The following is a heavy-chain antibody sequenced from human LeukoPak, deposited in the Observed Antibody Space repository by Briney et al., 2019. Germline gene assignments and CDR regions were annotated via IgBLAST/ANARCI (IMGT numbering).Heavy chain of an antibody. CDR2: IYYSGST. V-gene: IGHV4-31*03. J-gene: IGHJ4*02. CDR1: GDSISSGGSY. CDR3: ARSGDAYSFDY. Sequence: SQTLSLTCTVSGDSISSGGSYWCWIRQHPGKGLEWIGYIYYSGSTYYNPSLKSRVTISVDTSNNQFSLKLSSVTAADTAVYYCARSGDAYSFDYWGQGTLVTVSS. D-gene: IGHD5-24*01.